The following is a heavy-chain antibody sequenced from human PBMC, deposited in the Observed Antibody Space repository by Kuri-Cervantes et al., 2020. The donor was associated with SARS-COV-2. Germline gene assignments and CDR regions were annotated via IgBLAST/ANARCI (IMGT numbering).Heavy chain of an antibody. CDR3: ARVWYYYDSSGPPWYYYYGMDV. V-gene: IGHV1-58*01. CDR1: GFTFTSSA. J-gene: IGHJ6*02. CDR2: IVVGSGNT. D-gene: IGHD3-22*01. Sequence: SVKVSCKASGFTFTSSAVQWVRQARGQRLEWIGWIVVGSGNTNYAQKFQERVTITRDMSTSTAYMELSSPRSEDTAVYYCARVWYYYDSSGPPWYYYYGMDVWGQGTTVTVSS.